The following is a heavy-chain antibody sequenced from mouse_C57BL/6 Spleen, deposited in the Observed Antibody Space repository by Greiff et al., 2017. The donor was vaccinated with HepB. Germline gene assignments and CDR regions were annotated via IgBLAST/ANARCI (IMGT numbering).Heavy chain of an antibody. D-gene: IGHD1-1*01. V-gene: IGHV5-4*01. CDR2: ISDGGSYT. Sequence: EVHLVESGGGLVKPGGSLKLSCAASGFTFSSYAMSWVRQTPEKRLEWVATISDGGSYTYYPDNVKGRFTISRDNAKNNLYLQMSHLKSEDTAMYYCAREGIYYYGSSSYWYFDVWGTGTTVTVSS. CDR1: GFTFSSYA. CDR3: AREGIYYYGSSSYWYFDV. J-gene: IGHJ1*03.